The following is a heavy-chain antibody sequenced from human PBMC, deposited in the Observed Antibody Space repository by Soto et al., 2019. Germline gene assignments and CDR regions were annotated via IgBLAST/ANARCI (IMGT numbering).Heavy chain of an antibody. CDR1: GGSISSYY. CDR2: IYYSGST. Sequence: SETLSLTCTVSGGSISSYYWSWIRQPPGKGLEWIGYIYYSGSTNYNPSLKSRVTISVDTSKNQFSLKLSSVTAADTAVYYCARGVTMVRGVINYGMDVWGQGTTVTVSS. CDR3: ARGVTMVRGVINYGMDV. V-gene: IGHV4-59*01. D-gene: IGHD3-10*01. J-gene: IGHJ6*02.